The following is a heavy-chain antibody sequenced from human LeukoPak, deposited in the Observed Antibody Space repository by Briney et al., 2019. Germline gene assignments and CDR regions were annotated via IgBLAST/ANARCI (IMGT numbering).Heavy chain of an antibody. V-gene: IGHV1-3*01. CDR3: ARIRDDILTGFEY. Sequence: ASVKVSCKASGYTFTSYAMHWVRQAPGQRREWMGWINAGNGNTKYSQKFQGRVTITRDTSASTAYMELSSLRSEDTAVYYCARIRDDILTGFEYWGQGTLVTVSS. CDR2: INAGNGNT. D-gene: IGHD3-9*01. CDR1: GYTFTSYA. J-gene: IGHJ4*02.